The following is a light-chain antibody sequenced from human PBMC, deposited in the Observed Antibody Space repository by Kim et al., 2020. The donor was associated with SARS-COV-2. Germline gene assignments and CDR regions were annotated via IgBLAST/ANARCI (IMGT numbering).Light chain of an antibody. V-gene: IGKV1-27*01. CDR3: KKYDRAPWT. Sequence: ASVGDRVTITWRASQGISRSLAWYQQNPGKVPRLLSYAASALQSGVRSRFSGSGSGTDFTLTICSLQPVDVATYYFKKYDRAPWTFGQGTKVDIK. CDR2: AAS. CDR1: QGISRS. J-gene: IGKJ1*01.